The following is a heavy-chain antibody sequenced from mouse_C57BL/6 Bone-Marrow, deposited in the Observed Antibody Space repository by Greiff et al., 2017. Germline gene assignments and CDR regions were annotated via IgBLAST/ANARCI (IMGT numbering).Heavy chain of an antibody. Sequence: VQLQQSGAELVRPGASVTLSCKASGYTFTDYEMHWVKQTPVHGLEWIGAIDPETGGTAYNQKFKGKAILTADKSSSTAYMELRSLTSEDSAVYYCTRPISYGYMAWFAYWGQGTLVTVSA. V-gene: IGHV1-15*01. CDR1: GYTFTDYE. CDR2: IDPETGGT. J-gene: IGHJ3*01. D-gene: IGHD2-2*01. CDR3: TRPISYGYMAWFAY.